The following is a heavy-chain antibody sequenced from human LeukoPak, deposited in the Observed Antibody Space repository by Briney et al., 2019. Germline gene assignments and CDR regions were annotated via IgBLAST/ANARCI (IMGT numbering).Heavy chain of an antibody. J-gene: IGHJ5*02. CDR1: GGSISGHY. D-gene: IGHD2-2*01. Sequence: PSETLSLTCTVSGGSISGHYWTWIRQPPGKGLEWIGGINHSGSTNYNPSLKSRVTISVDTSKNQFSLKLSSVTAADTAVYYCARGRCSSTTCSGGNWFDPWGQGTLVTVSS. CDR2: INHSGST. CDR3: ARGRCSSTTCSGGNWFDP. V-gene: IGHV4-34*01.